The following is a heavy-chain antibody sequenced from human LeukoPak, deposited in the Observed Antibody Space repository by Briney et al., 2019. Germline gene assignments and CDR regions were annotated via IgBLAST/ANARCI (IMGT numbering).Heavy chain of an antibody. D-gene: IGHD3-16*02. Sequence: PSETLSLTCAVYGGSFSGYYWSWIRQPPGKGLEWIGEINHSGSTNYNPSLKSRVTISVDTSKNQFSLKLSSVTPEDTAVYYCAREAPHYDYVWGSYQEGFFDYWGQGTLVTVSS. J-gene: IGHJ4*02. CDR3: AREAPHYDYVWGSYQEGFFDY. CDR1: GGSFSGYY. CDR2: INHSGST. V-gene: IGHV4-34*01.